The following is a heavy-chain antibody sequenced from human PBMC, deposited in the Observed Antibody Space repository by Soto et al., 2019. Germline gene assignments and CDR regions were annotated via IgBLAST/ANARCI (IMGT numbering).Heavy chain of an antibody. Sequence: SLRLSWAASGLTFRSYWMQWVRQAPGKGLVWVSWITSDGSSTSYADSVKGRFTISRDNAKNTLFLQMNSLRAEDTAVYFCASGGSSLNFDSWGQGTLVTVSS. CDR3: ASGGSSLNFDS. J-gene: IGHJ4*02. CDR2: ITSDGSST. V-gene: IGHV3-74*01. CDR1: GLTFRSYW. D-gene: IGHD6-13*01.